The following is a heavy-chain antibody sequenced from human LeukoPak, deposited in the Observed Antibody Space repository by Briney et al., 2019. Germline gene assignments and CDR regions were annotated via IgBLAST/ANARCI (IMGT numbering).Heavy chain of an antibody. D-gene: IGHD2/OR15-2a*01. CDR3: ARDLNTGMDV. V-gene: IGHV3-11*01. J-gene: IGHJ6*02. CDR1: GFTFSDYY. CDR2: ISGNGRFI. Sequence: GGSLRLSCAASGFTFSDYYINRIRQAPGKGLEWLSYISGNGRFIEYADSVKGRFTISRDNAQNLLYLQMNSLRAEDTAIYYCARDLNTGMDVWGRGTTATVSS.